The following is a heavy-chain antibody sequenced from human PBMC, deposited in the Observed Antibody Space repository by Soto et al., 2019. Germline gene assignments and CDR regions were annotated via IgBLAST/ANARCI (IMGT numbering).Heavy chain of an antibody. CDR3: AGAVGYCSGGSCHGLDY. J-gene: IGHJ4*02. V-gene: IGHV4-4*02. Sequence: QVQLQESGPGLVRPSGTLALTCAVSGGSISSSNWWNWVRQPPGKGLEWIGEIYHSGATNYNPSLNSRVTISVDKSKNQFSLKLSSVTAAETAVYYCAGAVGYCSGGSCHGLDYWGQGTLVTVSS. CDR1: GGSISSSNW. CDR2: IYHSGAT. D-gene: IGHD2-15*01.